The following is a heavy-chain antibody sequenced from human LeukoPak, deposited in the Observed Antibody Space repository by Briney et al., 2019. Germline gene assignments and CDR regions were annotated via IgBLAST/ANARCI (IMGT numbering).Heavy chain of an antibody. CDR2: IYSGGST. V-gene: IGHV3-53*01. J-gene: IGHJ4*02. Sequence: GGSLRLSCAASGFTVSSNYMSWVRQAPGKGLEWVSVIYSGGSTYYADSVKGRFTISRDNSKNTLYLQMFSLTAEDTAVFYCARVPYGSGSYSTLDYWGQGTLVTVSS. CDR1: GFTVSSNY. D-gene: IGHD3-10*01. CDR3: ARVPYGSGSYSTLDY.